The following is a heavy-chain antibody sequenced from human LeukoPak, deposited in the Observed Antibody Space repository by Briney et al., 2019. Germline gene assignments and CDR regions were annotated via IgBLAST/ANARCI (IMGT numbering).Heavy chain of an antibody. Sequence: PGGSLRLSCAASGFTFSSYGMHWVRQAPGKGLEWVAFIRYDGGNKYYADSVKGRFTISRDNSKNTLYLQMNSLRAEDTAVYYCAKDDDRSGWYHGWFDYWGQGTLVTVSS. V-gene: IGHV3-30*02. CDR3: AKDDDRSGWYHGWFDY. J-gene: IGHJ4*02. CDR1: GFTFSSYG. D-gene: IGHD6-19*01. CDR2: IRYDGGNK.